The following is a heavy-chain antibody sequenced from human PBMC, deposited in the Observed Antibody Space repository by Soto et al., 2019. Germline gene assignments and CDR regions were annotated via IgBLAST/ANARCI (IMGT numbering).Heavy chain of an antibody. V-gene: IGHV1-18*04. D-gene: IGHD6-13*01. CDR3: AIATIAAAGTHYYYYYGMDV. CDR1: GYTFTSYG. CDR2: ISAYNGNT. Sequence: ASVKVSCKASGYTFTSYGISWVRQAPGQGLEWMGWISAYNGNTNYAQKLQGRVTMTTDTSTSTAYMELRSLRSDDTAVYYCAIATIAAAGTHYYYYYGMDVWGQGTLVTVSS. J-gene: IGHJ6*02.